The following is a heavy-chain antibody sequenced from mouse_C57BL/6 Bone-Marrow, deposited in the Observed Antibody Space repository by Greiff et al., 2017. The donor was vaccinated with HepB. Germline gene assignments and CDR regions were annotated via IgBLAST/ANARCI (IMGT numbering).Heavy chain of an antibody. J-gene: IGHJ3*01. Sequence: QVQLQQPGAELVKPGASVKLSCKASGYTFTSYWMPWVKQRPGQGLEWIGEIDPSDSYTNYNQKFKGKATLTVDTSSSTAYMQLSSLTSEDSAVYYCARPVYYGNSWFAYWGQGTLVTVSA. D-gene: IGHD2-1*01. CDR2: IDPSDSYT. CDR1: GYTFTSYW. V-gene: IGHV1-50*01. CDR3: ARPVYYGNSWFAY.